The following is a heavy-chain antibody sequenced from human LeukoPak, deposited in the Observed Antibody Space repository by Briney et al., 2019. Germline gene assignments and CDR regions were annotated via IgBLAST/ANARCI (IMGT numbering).Heavy chain of an antibody. CDR1: GLTLSRYG. D-gene: IGHD3-16*01. CDR2: ISYDGSTK. V-gene: IGHV3-30*03. CDR3: AGVPNVREGEWFDP. Sequence: GGSLRLSCAASGLTLSRYGMHWVRQAPGKGLEWVAVISYDGSTKNHADSVKDRFTISRDNSENTLYLQMSSLRAEDTAVYYCAGVPNVREGEWFDPWGQGTLVTVSS. J-gene: IGHJ5*02.